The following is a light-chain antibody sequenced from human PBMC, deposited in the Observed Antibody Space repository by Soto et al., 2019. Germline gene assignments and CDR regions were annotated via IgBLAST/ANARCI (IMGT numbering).Light chain of an antibody. J-gene: IGLJ2*01. V-gene: IGLV2-14*01. CDR2: EVS. CDR1: XSDVGSYNR. Sequence: QSALTQPASVSGSPGXXITISCTXXXSDVGSYNRVSWYQQHPGKAPKLMIYEVSNRPSGVSNRFSGSKSGNTASLTISGLQAEDEADYYCSSYTSNYTLEVFGGGTKLTVL. CDR3: SSYTSNYTLEV.